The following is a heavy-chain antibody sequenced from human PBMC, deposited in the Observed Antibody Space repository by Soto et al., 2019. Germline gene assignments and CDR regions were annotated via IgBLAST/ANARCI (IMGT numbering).Heavy chain of an antibody. J-gene: IGHJ5*02. CDR1: GGSISTYY. Sequence: SETLSLTCTVSGGSISTYYWSWIRQPPGKGLEWIGYIHYSGSTNYNPSLKSRVTISVDTSKNQFSLKLSSVTAADTAVYYCVRGLVAVGARPAEYYYDPRETGFDPWGKGTLVTVSS. CDR3: VRGLVAVGARPAEYYYDPRETGFDP. D-gene: IGHD3-22*01. CDR2: IHYSGST. V-gene: IGHV4-59*01.